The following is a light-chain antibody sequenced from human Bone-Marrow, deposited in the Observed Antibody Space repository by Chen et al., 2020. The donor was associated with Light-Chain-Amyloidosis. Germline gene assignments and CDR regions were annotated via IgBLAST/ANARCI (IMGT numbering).Light chain of an antibody. V-gene: IGKV1-5*03. CDR1: QSISSW. CDR2: KAS. Sequence: DIQITQSPSTLSASVGDRVTITCRASQSISSWLAWYQQKPGKAPKLLIYKASILEAGVPSRFSGSGSGTEFTLTISSLQPDDFATYYCQQYNSYHTTFGQGTKVELK. CDR3: QQYNSYHTT. J-gene: IGKJ1*01.